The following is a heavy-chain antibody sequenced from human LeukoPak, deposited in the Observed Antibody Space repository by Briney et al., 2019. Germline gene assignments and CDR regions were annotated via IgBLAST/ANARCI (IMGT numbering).Heavy chain of an antibody. V-gene: IGHV4-39*01. CDR1: GGSISSSSYN. Sequence: SETLSLTCTVSGGSISSSSYNWGWIRQPPGKGLEWIGSIYYSGSTYYNPSLKSRVTISVDTSKNQFSLKLRSVTAADTAVYYCARHDGVSIAVVWLDSWSQGTLVTVSS. CDR2: IYYSGST. D-gene: IGHD5-18*01. CDR3: ARHDGVSIAVVWLDS. J-gene: IGHJ5*01.